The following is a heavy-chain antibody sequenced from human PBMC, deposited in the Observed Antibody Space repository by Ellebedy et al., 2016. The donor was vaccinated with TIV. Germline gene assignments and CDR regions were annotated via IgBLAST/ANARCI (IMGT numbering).Heavy chain of an antibody. CDR1: GFTFSRYG. J-gene: IGHJ6*03. V-gene: IGHV3-23*01. D-gene: IGHD3-16*01. CDR3: ARDWGIDYYYMDV. Sequence: GESLKISXAASGFTFSRYGMNWVRQAPGKGLEWVSAISGSGGSTYYADSVKGRFTISRDISKNTLYLQMNSLRAEDTAVYYCARDWGIDYYYMDVWGKGTTVTVSS. CDR2: ISGSGGST.